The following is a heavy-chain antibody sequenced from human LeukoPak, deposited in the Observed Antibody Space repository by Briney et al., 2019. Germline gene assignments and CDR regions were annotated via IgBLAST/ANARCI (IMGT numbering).Heavy chain of an antibody. CDR2: IDASGTT. Sequence: SETLSLTCTVSGDSISSGSYHWSWIRQPAGKGLEWIGRIDASGTTNYNPSLNSRVTISADMSKNQFSLNLSSVTAADTAVYYCARDSKGSPDVFDIWGPGTMVSVSS. J-gene: IGHJ3*02. CDR3: ARDSKGSPDVFDI. CDR1: GDSISSGSYH. V-gene: IGHV4-61*02.